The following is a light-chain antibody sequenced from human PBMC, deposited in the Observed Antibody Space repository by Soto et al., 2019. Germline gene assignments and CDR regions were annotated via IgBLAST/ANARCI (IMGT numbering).Light chain of an antibody. CDR2: DNN. Sequence: QSALTQPPSVSAAPGQKVAISCSGSSSNIRNNYVSWYQQLPGTAPKLLIYDNNKRPSGIPDRFSGSKSGTSATLGITGLQTGDEADYYCGTWDSSLSAPVFGGGTKVTVL. V-gene: IGLV1-51*01. CDR1: SSNIRNNY. J-gene: IGLJ2*01. CDR3: GTWDSSLSAPV.